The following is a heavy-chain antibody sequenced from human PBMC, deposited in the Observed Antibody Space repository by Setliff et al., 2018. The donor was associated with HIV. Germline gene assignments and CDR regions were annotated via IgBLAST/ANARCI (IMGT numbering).Heavy chain of an antibody. V-gene: IGHV4-31*03. D-gene: IGHD3-3*02. CDR3: ARTTIFVPGDPYFYGMDV. CDR1: GDSVSSGGFY. J-gene: IGHJ6*02. Sequence: PSETLSLTCSVSGDSVSSGGFYWSWIRQRPDKGLEWIGHLFYSGTTYYSPSLKSRVIISRDTSENQFSLQLSSVTAADTAVYYCARTTIFVPGDPYFYGMDVWGQGTTVTVSS. CDR2: LFYSGTT.